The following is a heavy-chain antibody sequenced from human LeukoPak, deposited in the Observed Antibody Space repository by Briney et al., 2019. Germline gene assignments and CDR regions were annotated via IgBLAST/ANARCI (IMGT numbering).Heavy chain of an antibody. D-gene: IGHD4-11*01. V-gene: IGHV4-38-2*02. CDR2: IYHSGST. CDR3: ARDGVYSNYDDAFDI. J-gene: IGHJ3*02. CDR1: GYSISSGYY. Sequence: SETLSLTCTVSGYSISSGYYWGWIRQPPGKGLEWIGSIYHSGSTYYNPSLKSRVTISVDTSKNQFSLKLSSVTAADTAVYYCARDGVYSNYDDAFDIWGQGTMVTVSS.